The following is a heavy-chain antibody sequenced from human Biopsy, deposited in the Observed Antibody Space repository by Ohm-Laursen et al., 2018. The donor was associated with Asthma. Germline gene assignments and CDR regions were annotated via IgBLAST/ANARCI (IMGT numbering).Heavy chain of an antibody. CDR2: GGSYYDGGLK. V-gene: IGHV3-30-3*01. CDR1: GFTFRSYA. CDR3: ARDVMEWYLPAFDF. J-gene: IGHJ4*02. Sequence: SLRLSCAASGFTFRSYAMHWVRQAPGKELEWVAVGGSYYDGGLKYYADSVNGRFTVSRDDSKNTLYLQMNSLRPDDTAVYYCARDVMEWYLPAFDFWGQRTLVTVSS. D-gene: IGHD3-3*01.